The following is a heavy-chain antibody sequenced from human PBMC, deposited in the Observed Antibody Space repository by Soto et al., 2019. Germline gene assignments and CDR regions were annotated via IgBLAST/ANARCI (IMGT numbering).Heavy chain of an antibody. J-gene: IGHJ4*02. CDR2: ITSTSSAI. V-gene: IGHV3-48*02. CDR3: ARDGKGAAYTHGPYYFDY. CDR1: GFPFSFYS. D-gene: IGHD1-1*01. Sequence: GGSLRLSCAASGFPFSFYSMNWVRQAPGKGLEWISYITSTSSAINYADSVRGRFTISRDNAMRSLFLHMNSLRDEDTAVCYCARDGKGAAYTHGPYYFDYWGQGALVTVS.